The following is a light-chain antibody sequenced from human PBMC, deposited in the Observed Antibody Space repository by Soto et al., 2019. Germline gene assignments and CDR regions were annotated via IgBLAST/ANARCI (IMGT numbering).Light chain of an antibody. CDR2: KAS. V-gene: IGKV1-5*03. CDR3: QQYNSYPIT. Sequence: IQMTQSPSTLSASVGDRVTITCRASQSNSSWLAWYQQKPGKAPKLLIYKASSLESGVPSRFSGSGSGTEFTLTISSLQPEDFATYYCQQYNSYPITFGQGTRLEIK. J-gene: IGKJ5*01. CDR1: QSNSSW.